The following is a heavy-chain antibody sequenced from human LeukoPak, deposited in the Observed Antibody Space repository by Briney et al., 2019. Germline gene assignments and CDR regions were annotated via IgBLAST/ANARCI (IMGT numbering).Heavy chain of an antibody. CDR1: GFTFSGSA. J-gene: IGHJ4*02. Sequence: GGSLRLSCAASGFTFSGSAMHWVRQASGKGLEWVGRIRSKANSYATAYAASVKGRFTISGDDSKNTAYLQMNSLKTEDTAVYYCTRRPYYYDSSGYVTGIDYWGQGTLVTVSS. V-gene: IGHV3-73*01. CDR2: IRSKANSYAT. D-gene: IGHD3-22*01. CDR3: TRRPYYYDSSGYVTGIDY.